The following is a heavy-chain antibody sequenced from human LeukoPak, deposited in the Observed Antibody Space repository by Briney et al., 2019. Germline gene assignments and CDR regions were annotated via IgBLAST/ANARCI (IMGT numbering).Heavy chain of an antibody. Sequence: SETLSLTCNVSGDSISSTNYYWGWIPQPPGRGLEGIGSLYYTGSTYYIPSLKSRVTMSVDTSKNQFSLRLNSVTAADTAMYYCARMIRGFVGSDFWGQGTLVTVSS. CDR2: LYYTGST. V-gene: IGHV4-39*07. CDR1: GDSISSTNYY. D-gene: IGHD3-10*01. CDR3: ARMIRGFVGSDF. J-gene: IGHJ4*02.